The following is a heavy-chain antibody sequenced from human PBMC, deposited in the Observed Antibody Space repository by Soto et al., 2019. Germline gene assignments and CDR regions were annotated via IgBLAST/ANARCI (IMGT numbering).Heavy chain of an antibody. CDR3: ERDRYSGYSYNWFDP. V-gene: IGHV4-4*07. CDR2: IYTSGST. J-gene: IGHJ5*02. CDR1: GGSISSYY. D-gene: IGHD5-12*01. Sequence: SETLSLTCTVSGGSISSYYWSWIRQPAGKGLEWIGRIYTSGSTNYNPSLKSRVTMSVDTSKNQFSLKLSSVTAADTAVYYCERDRYSGYSYNWFDPWGQGTLVTVSS.